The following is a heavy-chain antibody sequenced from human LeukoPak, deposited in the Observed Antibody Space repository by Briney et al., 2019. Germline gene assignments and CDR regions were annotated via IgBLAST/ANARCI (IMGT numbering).Heavy chain of an antibody. CDR3: AQGHDYGDYLNWFDP. J-gene: IGHJ5*02. CDR2: INHSGST. CDR1: GGSFSDYY. Sequence: PSETLSLTCAVYGGSFSDYYWSWIRQPPGEGLEWIGEINHSGSTNYNPSLKSRVTISVDTSKNQFSLKLSSVTAADTAVYYCAQGHDYGDYLNWFDPWGQGTLVTVSS. D-gene: IGHD4-17*01. V-gene: IGHV4-34*01.